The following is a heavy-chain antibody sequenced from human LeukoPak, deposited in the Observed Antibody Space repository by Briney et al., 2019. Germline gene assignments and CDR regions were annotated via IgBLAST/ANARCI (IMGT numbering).Heavy chain of an antibody. CDR2: IYHSGST. Sequence: SETLSLTCTVSGGSISSSSYYWGWIRQPPGKGLEWIGSIYHSGSTYYNPSLKSRVTISVDTSKNQFSLKLSSVTAADTAVYYCARGLYGDSIYWGQGTLVTVSS. V-gene: IGHV4-39*07. CDR1: GGSISSSSYY. CDR3: ARGLYGDSIY. D-gene: IGHD4-17*01. J-gene: IGHJ4*02.